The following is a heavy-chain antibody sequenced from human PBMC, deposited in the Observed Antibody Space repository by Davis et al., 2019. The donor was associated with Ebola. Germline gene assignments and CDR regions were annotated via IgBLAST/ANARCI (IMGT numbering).Heavy chain of an antibody. CDR1: GGSFSGYY. J-gene: IGHJ6*02. CDR3: ARFGRYCSSTSCYSYGMDV. CDR2: INHSGST. Sequence: SETLSLTCAVYGGSFSGYYWSWIRQPPGKGLEWIGEINHSGSTNYNPSLKSRVIISVDTSKNQFSLKLSSVTAADTAVYYCARFGRYCSSTSCYSYGMDVWGQGTTVTVSS. D-gene: IGHD2-2*01. V-gene: IGHV4-34*01.